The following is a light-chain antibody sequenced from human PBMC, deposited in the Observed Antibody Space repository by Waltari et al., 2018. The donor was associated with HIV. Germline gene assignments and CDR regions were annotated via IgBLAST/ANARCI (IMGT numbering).Light chain of an antibody. Sequence: VVLTQSPSASASLGASVKLTCTLSSGHSNYAIAWHQLQPGKGPRYLMKLNSDGSHTKGDGIPDRFSGSSSGAERYLTISSLQSEDEADYYCQTWGTGIRVFGGGTKLTVL. CDR1: SGHSNYA. J-gene: IGLJ3*02. CDR3: QTWGTGIRV. CDR2: LNSDGSH. V-gene: IGLV4-69*01.